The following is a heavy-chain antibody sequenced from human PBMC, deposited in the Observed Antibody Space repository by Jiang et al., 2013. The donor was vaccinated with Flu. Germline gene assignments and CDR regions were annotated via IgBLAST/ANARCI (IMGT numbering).Heavy chain of an antibody. D-gene: IGHD3-22*01. J-gene: IGHJ4*02. CDR1: GGSFSGYY. V-gene: IGHV4-34*01. CDR3: ARLRRGYDSSGYYYAPDSTTIYYFDY. CDR2: INHSGST. Sequence: LLKPSETLSLTCAVYGGSFSGYYWSWIRQPPGKGLEWIGEINHSGSTNYNPSLKSRVTISVDTSKNQFSLKLSSVTAADTAVYYCARLRRGYDSSGYYYAPDSTTIYYFDYWGQGTLVTVSS.